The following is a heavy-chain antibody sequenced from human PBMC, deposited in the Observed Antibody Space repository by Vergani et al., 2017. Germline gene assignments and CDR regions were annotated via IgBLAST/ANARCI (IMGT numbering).Heavy chain of an antibody. D-gene: IGHD3-22*01. V-gene: IGHV3-23*01. Sequence: EVQLLESGGGLVQPGGSLRLSCAASGFTFSSYAMSWVRQAPGKGLEWVSAISGSGGSTYYADSVKGWFTISRDNSKNTLYLQMKGLRAEDTAVYYCAKDSEGSSGYPFDYWGQGTLVTVSS. CDR3: AKDSEGSSGYPFDY. CDR1: GFTFSSYA. CDR2: ISGSGGST. J-gene: IGHJ4*02.